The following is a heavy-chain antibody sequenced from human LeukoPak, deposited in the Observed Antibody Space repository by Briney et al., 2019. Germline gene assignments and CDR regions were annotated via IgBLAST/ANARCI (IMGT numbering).Heavy chain of an antibody. V-gene: IGHV4-39*07. CDR1: GGSISSSSYY. CDR2: IYYSGST. D-gene: IGHD2-2*01. Sequence: SETLSLTCTVSGGSISSSSYYWGWIRQPPGKGLEWIGSIYYSGSTYYNPSLKSRGTISVDTSKNQFSLKLSSVTAADTAVYYCARVEVVVPAAMIGYYYYGMDVWGQGTTVTVSS. J-gene: IGHJ6*02. CDR3: ARVEVVVPAAMIGYYYYGMDV.